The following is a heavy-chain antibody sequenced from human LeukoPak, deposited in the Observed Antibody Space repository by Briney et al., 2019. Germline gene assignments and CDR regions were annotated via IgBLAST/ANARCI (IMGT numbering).Heavy chain of an antibody. CDR1: GYTFTSYA. CDR2: INTNTGNP. J-gene: IGHJ3*02. Sequence: GASVKVSCKASGYTFTSYAMNWVRQAPGQGLEWMGWINTNTGNPTYAPGFTGRFVFSLDTSVSTAYLQISSLKAEDTAVYYCARDWAGYSSSWSIFDIWGQGTMVTVSS. V-gene: IGHV7-4-1*02. D-gene: IGHD6-13*01. CDR3: ARDWAGYSSSWSIFDI.